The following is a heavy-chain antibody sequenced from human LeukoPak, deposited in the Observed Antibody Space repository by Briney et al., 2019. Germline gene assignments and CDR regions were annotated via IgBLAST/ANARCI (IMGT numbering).Heavy chain of an antibody. CDR1: GGTFSSYA. J-gene: IGHJ4*02. CDR2: IIPIFGTA. D-gene: IGHD4-17*01. V-gene: IGHV1-69*06. CDR3: ARDLMGDYGDWNFDY. Sequence: SVKVFCKASGGTFSSYAISWVRQAPGQGLEWMGGIIPIFGTANYAQKFQGRVTITADKSTSTAYMELSSLRSEDTAVYYCARDLMGDYGDWNFDYWGQGTLVTVSS.